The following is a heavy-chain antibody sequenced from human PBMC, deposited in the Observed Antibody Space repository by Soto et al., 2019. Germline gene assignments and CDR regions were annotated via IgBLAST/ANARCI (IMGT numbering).Heavy chain of an antibody. D-gene: IGHD2-15*01. CDR1: GFTISSYG. J-gene: IGHJ4*02. Sequence: GGSLRLSCAASGFTISSYGMHWVRQAPGKGLEWVAVISYDGSNKYYADSVKGRFTISRDNSKNTLYLQMNSLRAEDTAVYYCAKDRGGGSCDYWGQGTLVTVSS. CDR3: AKDRGGGSCDY. CDR2: ISYDGSNK. V-gene: IGHV3-30*18.